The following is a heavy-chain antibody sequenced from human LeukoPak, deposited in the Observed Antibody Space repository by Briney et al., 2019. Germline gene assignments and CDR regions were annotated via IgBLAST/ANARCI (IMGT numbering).Heavy chain of an antibody. V-gene: IGHV3-53*01. D-gene: IGHD2-2*01. CDR3: ANHAQGRGGPFDY. CDR2: IYSGGST. Sequence: GGSLRLSCAASGFTVSSNYMSWVRQAPGKGLEWVSVIYSGGSTYYADSVKGRFTISRDNSKNTLYLQMNSLRAEDTAVYYCANHAQGRGGPFDYWGQGTLVTVSS. CDR1: GFTVSSNY. J-gene: IGHJ4*02.